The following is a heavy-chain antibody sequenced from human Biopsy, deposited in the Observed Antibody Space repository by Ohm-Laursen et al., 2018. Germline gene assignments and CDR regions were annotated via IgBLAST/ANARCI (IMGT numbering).Heavy chain of an antibody. D-gene: IGHD1-26*01. V-gene: IGHV4-59*07. CDR3: ARVGVGAPSIDYFDS. Sequence: SDTLSLPCIVSGDSISRYYWRWIRQPPGKGLEWIGYIYYSGSTNYNPSLKSRVTISVDRSKNHFSLELSSVTAADTAVYYCARVGVGAPSIDYFDSWGQGALVTVSS. CDR1: GDSISRYY. J-gene: IGHJ4*02. CDR2: IYYSGST.